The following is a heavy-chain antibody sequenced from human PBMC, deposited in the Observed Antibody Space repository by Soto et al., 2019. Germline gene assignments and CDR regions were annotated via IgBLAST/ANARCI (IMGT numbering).Heavy chain of an antibody. CDR3: AGGADCSGGSCYSIFDY. CDR1: GGTFSSYA. CDR2: IIPIFGTA. D-gene: IGHD2-15*01. Sequence: QVQLVQSGAEVKKPGSSVKVSCKASGGTFSSYAISWVRQAPGQGLEWMGGIIPIFGTANYAQKFQGRVTITADEATSIAYMELSSLRSEDTAVYYCAGGADCSGGSCYSIFDYWGQGTLVTVYS. J-gene: IGHJ4*02. V-gene: IGHV1-69*01.